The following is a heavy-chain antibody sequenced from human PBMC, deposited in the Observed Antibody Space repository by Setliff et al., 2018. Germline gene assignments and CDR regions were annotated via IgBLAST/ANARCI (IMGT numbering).Heavy chain of an antibody. CDR3: ARGEHIVSGDFYHYIDV. D-gene: IGHD2-15*01. CDR1: GYTFTGYY. J-gene: IGHJ6*03. V-gene: IGHV1-2*06. Sequence: ASVKVSCKASGYTFTGYYLHWVRQAPGQGLEWMGRIIPKNGVTNYAKNFQGRVTVTSDTSITTAYMELSSLKSDDTAVYYCARGEHIVSGDFYHYIDVWGKGTTVTVSS. CDR2: IIPKNGVT.